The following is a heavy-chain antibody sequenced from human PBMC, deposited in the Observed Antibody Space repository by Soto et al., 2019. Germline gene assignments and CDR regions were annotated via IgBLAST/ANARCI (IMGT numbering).Heavy chain of an antibody. CDR2: IYSGGGT. Sequence: EVQLVETGGGLIQPGGSLTLSCAASGFTVSSNYMSWVRQAPGKGLEWVSVIYSGGGTDYADSVKGRFTISRDNSKNTLYLQMNSLRAEDMAVYYCARGRGMATIGYWGQGTLVTVSS. D-gene: IGHD5-12*01. V-gene: IGHV3-53*02. CDR1: GFTVSSNY. CDR3: ARGRGMATIGY. J-gene: IGHJ4*02.